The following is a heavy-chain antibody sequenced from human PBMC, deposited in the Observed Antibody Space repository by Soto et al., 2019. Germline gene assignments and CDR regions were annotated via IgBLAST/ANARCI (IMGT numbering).Heavy chain of an antibody. D-gene: IGHD2-2*01. CDR2: ISSSSSTI. V-gene: IGHV3-48*01. CDR3: ASGVYCSSTSCYQAFDI. CDR1: GFTFSSYS. J-gene: IGHJ3*02. Sequence: GGSLRLSCAASGFTFSSYSMNWVRQAPGKGLEWVSYISSSSSTIYYADSVKGRFTISRDNAKNSLYLQMNSLRAEDTAVYYCASGVYCSSTSCYQAFDIWGQGTMVTVSS.